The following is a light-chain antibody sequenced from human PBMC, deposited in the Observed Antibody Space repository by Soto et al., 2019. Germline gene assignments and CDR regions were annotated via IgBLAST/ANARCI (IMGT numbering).Light chain of an antibody. Sequence: DIVMTQSPDSLAVSLGERATINCKSSQSVLYSSNNKNYLAWYQQKPGQPPKLLIYWASTRESGVPDRFSGSGSGTDFTLTIICLQAEDVAVYYCQQYYSTPYTFGQGTKLDIK. V-gene: IGKV4-1*01. CDR1: QSVLYSSNNKNY. CDR3: QQYYSTPYT. CDR2: WAS. J-gene: IGKJ2*01.